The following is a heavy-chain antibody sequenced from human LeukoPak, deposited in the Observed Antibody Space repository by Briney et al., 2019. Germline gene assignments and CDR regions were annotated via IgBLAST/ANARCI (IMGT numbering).Heavy chain of an antibody. CDR1: GGSFSGYY. J-gene: IGHJ4*02. D-gene: IGHD6-13*01. CDR2: INHSGST. V-gene: IGHV4-34*01. Sequence: PSETLSLTCAVYGGSFSGYYWSWIRQPPGKGLEWIGEINHSGSTNYNPSLKSRVTISVDTSKNQFSLKLSSVTAADTAVYYCARWAYSSSWYGVRYSDYWGQGTLVTVSS. CDR3: ARWAYSSSWYGVRYSDY.